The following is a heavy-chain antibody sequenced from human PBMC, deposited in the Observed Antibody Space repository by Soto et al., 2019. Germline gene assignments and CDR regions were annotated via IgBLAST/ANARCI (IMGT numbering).Heavy chain of an antibody. V-gene: IGHV3-23*01. J-gene: IGHJ4*02. CDR2: ISGGGGST. CDR1: GFTFSSYA. D-gene: IGHD1-26*01. CDR3: AKGAGGGTYLVDY. Sequence: VPLLESGGGLVQPGGSLRLSCAASGFTFSSYAMSWVRQAPGKGLEWVSAISGGGGSTYYADSVKGRFTISRDNSKNTLYLQMNSLRAEDTAVFYCAKGAGGGTYLVDYWGRGTLVSVSS.